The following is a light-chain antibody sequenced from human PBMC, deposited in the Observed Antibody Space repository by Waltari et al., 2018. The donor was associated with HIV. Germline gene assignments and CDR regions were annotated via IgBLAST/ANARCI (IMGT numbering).Light chain of an antibody. V-gene: IGLV1-51*01. CDR3: GTCDSSLGGWV. CDR1: SSNIWRNY. Sequence: QSVLTQPPSVSAAPGQKVTISCSGSSSNIWRNYVSWYQQLPGDAPKLLIYDKTERPSGIPDRFSGSKSGTSATLGITGLQTGDEADYYCGTCDSSLGGWVFGGGTKLAVL. CDR2: DKT. J-gene: IGLJ3*02.